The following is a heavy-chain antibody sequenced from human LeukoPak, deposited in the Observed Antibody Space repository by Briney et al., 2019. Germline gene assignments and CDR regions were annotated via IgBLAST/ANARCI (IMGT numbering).Heavy chain of an antibody. Sequence: PSETLSLTCTVSGGSISNYYWSWIRQPPGKGLEWIGNVFYSGSTNYNPSLKSRVTISVDTSKNQFSLRLSSVTAADTAVYYCARHENAVPSSWGQGTLVTVSS. CDR1: GGSISNYY. V-gene: IGHV4-59*08. D-gene: IGHD2-2*01. CDR3: ARHENAVPSS. CDR2: VFYSGST. J-gene: IGHJ5*02.